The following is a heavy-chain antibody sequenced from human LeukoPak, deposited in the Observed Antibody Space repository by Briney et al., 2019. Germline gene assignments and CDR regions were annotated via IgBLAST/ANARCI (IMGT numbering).Heavy chain of an antibody. J-gene: IGHJ5*02. V-gene: IGHV3-21*01. CDR1: GFTFSSYS. D-gene: IGHD1-26*01. Sequence: GGSLRLSCAASGFTFSSYSMNWVRQAPGKGLEWVSSISSSSSYIYYADSVKGRFTFSRDNAKNSLSLQMNSLRDEDTAVYYCARDGEVGVGRWFDPWGQGTLVTVSS. CDR2: ISSSSSYI. CDR3: ARDGEVGVGRWFDP.